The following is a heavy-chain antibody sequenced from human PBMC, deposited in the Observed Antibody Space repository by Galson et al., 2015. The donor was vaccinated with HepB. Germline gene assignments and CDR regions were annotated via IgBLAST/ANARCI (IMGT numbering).Heavy chain of an antibody. CDR1: GGSVSSGSYY. J-gene: IGHJ4*02. Sequence: SEPLSLTCTVSGGSVSSGSYYWSWIRQPPGKGLEWIGYIYYSGSTNYNPSLKSRVTISVDTSNNQFSLKLSSVTAADTAVYYCARDKITFGGVIVSYDYWGQGTLVTVSS. CDR2: IYYSGST. V-gene: IGHV4-61*01. CDR3: ARDKITFGGVIVSYDY. D-gene: IGHD3-16*02.